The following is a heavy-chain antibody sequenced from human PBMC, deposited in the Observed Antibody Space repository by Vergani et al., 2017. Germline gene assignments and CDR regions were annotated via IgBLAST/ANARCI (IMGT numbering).Heavy chain of an antibody. CDR2: ISGSGGST. D-gene: IGHD3-3*01. Sequence: EVQLLESGGGLVQPGGSLRLSCAASGFTFSSYAMSWVRQAPGEGLEWVSAISGSGGSTYYADSVKGRFTISRDNSKNTLYLQMNSLRAEDTAVYYCAKAPYYDCGSGGGYFDYWGQGTLVTVSS. CDR1: GFTFSSYA. V-gene: IGHV3-23*01. CDR3: AKAPYYDCGSGGGYFDY. J-gene: IGHJ4*02.